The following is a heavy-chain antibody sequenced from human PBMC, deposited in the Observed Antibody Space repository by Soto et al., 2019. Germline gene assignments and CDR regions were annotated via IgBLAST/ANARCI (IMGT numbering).Heavy chain of an antibody. D-gene: IGHD1-26*01. CDR3: ARLYSGSYYGRYYFDY. V-gene: IGHV5-51*01. J-gene: IGHJ4*02. CDR1: GYSFTSYW. Sequence: GESLNICCKGSGYSFTSYWIRWLRQMPGKGLELMGIIYPGDSDTRYSPSFQGQVAISADKSISTAYLQWSSLKASDTAMYYCARLYSGSYYGRYYFDYWGQGTLVTVSS. CDR2: IYPGDSDT.